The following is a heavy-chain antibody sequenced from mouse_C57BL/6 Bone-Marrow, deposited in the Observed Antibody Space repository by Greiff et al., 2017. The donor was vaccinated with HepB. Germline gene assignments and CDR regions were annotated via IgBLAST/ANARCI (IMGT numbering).Heavy chain of an antibody. V-gene: IGHV1-75*01. J-gene: IGHJ2*01. CDR1: GYTFTDYY. Sequence: QVQLQQSGPELVKPGASVKISCKASGYTFTDYYINWVKQRPGQGLEWIGWIFPGSGSTYYNEKFKGKATLTVDKSSSTAYMSLSSLTSEDSAVYFCARSGYGYEDYWGQGTTLTVSS. CDR2: IFPGSGST. CDR3: ARSGYGYEDY. D-gene: IGHD2-2*01.